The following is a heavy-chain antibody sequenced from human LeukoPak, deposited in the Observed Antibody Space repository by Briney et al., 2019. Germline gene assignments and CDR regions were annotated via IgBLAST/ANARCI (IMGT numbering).Heavy chain of an antibody. CDR3: ARDFKYYYDSSGYCLSFDP. CDR1: GYTFTSYY. CDR2: INPSGGST. Sequence: GASVKVSCKASGYTFTSYYMHWVRQAPGQGLEWMGIINPSGGSTSYAQKFQGRVTMTRDTSISTAYMELSRLRSDDTAVYYCARDFKYYYDSSGYCLSFDPRGQGTLVTVSS. V-gene: IGHV1-46*01. J-gene: IGHJ5*02. D-gene: IGHD3-22*01.